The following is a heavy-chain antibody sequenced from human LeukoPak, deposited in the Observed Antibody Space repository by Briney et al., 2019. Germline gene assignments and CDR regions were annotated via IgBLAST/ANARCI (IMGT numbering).Heavy chain of an antibody. CDR3: ARHFSVPYFDY. J-gene: IGHJ4*02. CDR1: GGSITSYY. Sequence: SETLSLSCTVSGGSITSYYWSWIRQPPGKGLGLIGYIYSIGSTNYNPSLERLVPMTVETSKNQISLRLTSVTAADTAVYYCARHFSVPYFDYWGQGTLVTVSS. V-gene: IGHV4-59*08. D-gene: IGHD5/OR15-5a*01. CDR2: IYSIGST.